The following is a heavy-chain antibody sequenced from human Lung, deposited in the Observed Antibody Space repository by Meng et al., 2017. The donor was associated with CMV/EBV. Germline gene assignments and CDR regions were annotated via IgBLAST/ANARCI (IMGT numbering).Heavy chain of an antibody. V-gene: IGHV4-34*01. CDR2: INHSGST. D-gene: IGHD5-18*01. J-gene: IGHJ6*02. CDR3: ARWDTANYYYYGMDV. Sequence: GSLRLXXAVYGGSFSGYYWSWIRQPPGKGLEWIGEINHSGSTNYNPSLKSRVTISVDTSKNQFSLKLSSVTAADTAVYYCARWDTANYYYYGMDVWGQGTXVTVSS. CDR1: GGSFSGYY.